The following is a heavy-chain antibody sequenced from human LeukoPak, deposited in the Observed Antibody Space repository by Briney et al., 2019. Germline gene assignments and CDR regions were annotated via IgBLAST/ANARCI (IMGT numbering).Heavy chain of an antibody. CDR3: ARQPDDEIVGATRFDY. CDR2: ISAYNGNT. V-gene: IGHV1-18*01. D-gene: IGHD1-26*01. J-gene: IGHJ4*02. CDR1: GYTFTSYG. Sequence: ASVKVSCMASGYTFTSYGISWVRQAPGQGLEWMGWISAYNGNTNYAQKLQGRVTMTTDTSTSTAYMELRSLRSDDTAVYYCARQPDDEIVGATRFDYWGQGALVTVSS.